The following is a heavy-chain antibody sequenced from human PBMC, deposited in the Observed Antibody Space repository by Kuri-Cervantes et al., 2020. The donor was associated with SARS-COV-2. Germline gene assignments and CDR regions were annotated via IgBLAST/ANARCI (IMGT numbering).Heavy chain of an antibody. CDR3: AIAHTGSYYPLDF. V-gene: IGHV3-30*03. J-gene: IGHJ4*02. Sequence: GESLKISCAASGFTFSSYGMHWVRQAPGKGLEWVAVISYGGSNKYYADSVKGRFTISRDNSKNTLYLQMNSLSDEDTAVYFCAIAHTGSYYPLDFWGQGILVTVSS. CDR2: ISYGGSNK. CDR1: GFTFSSYG. D-gene: IGHD1-26*01.